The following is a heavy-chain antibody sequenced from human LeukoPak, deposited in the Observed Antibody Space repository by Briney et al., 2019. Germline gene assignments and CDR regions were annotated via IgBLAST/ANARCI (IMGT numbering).Heavy chain of an antibody. J-gene: IGHJ4*02. Sequence: SVKVSCKASGGTFSSYAISWVRQAPGQGLEWMGRIIPILGIANYAQKFQDRVTITADKSTSTAYMELSSLRSEDTAVYYCARGVDYYDSSGYPFLWGQGTLVTVSS. D-gene: IGHD3-22*01. CDR2: IIPILGIA. CDR1: GGTFSSYA. V-gene: IGHV1-69*04. CDR3: ARGVDYYDSSGYPFL.